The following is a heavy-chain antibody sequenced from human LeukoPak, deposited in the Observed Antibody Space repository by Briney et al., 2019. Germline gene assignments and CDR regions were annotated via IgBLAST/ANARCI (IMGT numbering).Heavy chain of an antibody. J-gene: IGHJ5*02. CDR2: IYYSGST. Sequence: KPSETLSLTCTVSGGSISSYYWSWIRQPAGKGLEWIGYIYYSGSTNYNPSLESRVTISVDTSKNQFSLKLSSVTAAGTAVYYCARAPYYDFWSGYGYWFDPWGQGTLVTVSS. CDR1: GGSISSYY. V-gene: IGHV4-59*01. D-gene: IGHD3-3*01. CDR3: ARAPYYDFWSGYGYWFDP.